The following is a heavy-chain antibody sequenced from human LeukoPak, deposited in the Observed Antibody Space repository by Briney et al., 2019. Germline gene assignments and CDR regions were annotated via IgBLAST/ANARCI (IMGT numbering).Heavy chain of an antibody. Sequence: GGSLRLSCAASEFTFSSYAMHWVRQAPGKGLEWVAVISYDGGNKYYADSVKGRFTISRDNSKNTLYLQMNSLRAEDTAVYYCAREGYSYGGAYWGQGTLVTVSS. J-gene: IGHJ4*02. V-gene: IGHV3-30*01. CDR1: EFTFSSYA. CDR3: AREGYSYGGAY. CDR2: ISYDGGNK. D-gene: IGHD5-18*01.